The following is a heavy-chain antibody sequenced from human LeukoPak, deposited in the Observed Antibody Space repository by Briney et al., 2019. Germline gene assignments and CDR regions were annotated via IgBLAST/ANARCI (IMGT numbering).Heavy chain of an antibody. CDR3: MSPMTTVPSRDY. J-gene: IGHJ4*02. CDR1: GFTFSSYW. D-gene: IGHD4-17*01. V-gene: IGHV3-73*01. Sequence: PGGSLRLSCAAPGFTFSSYWMSWVRQASGKGLEWVGRIRSKANSYATTYAASVKGRFTISRDDSKNTAYLQMNSLKTEDTAVYYCMSPMTTVPSRDYWGQGTLVTVSS. CDR2: IRSKANSYAT.